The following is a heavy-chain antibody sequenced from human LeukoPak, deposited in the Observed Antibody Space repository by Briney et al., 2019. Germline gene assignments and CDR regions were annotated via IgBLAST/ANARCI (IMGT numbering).Heavy chain of an antibody. CDR1: GGSFSGYY. D-gene: IGHD6-19*01. CDR3: ARQGSSGWYRHNWFDP. Sequence: PSETLSLTCAVYGGSFSGYYWSWIRQPPGKGLEWIGEINHSGSTNYNPSLKSRVTISVDTSKNQFSLKLSSVTAADTAVYYCARQGSSGWYRHNWFDPWGQGTLVTVSS. V-gene: IGHV4-34*01. CDR2: INHSGST. J-gene: IGHJ5*02.